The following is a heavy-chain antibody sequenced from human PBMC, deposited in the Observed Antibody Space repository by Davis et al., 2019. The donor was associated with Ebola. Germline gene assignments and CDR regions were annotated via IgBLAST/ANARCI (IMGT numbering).Heavy chain of an antibody. CDR2: ISAYNGNT. V-gene: IGHV1-18*04. Sequence: ASVKVSCKASGYTFTSYGISWVRQAPGQGLEWMGWISAYNGNTNYAQKFQGRVTMTRDTSTSTVYMELSSLRSEDTAVYYCARDLYPQITMMIEGHAFDIWGQGTMVTVSS. D-gene: IGHD3-22*01. J-gene: IGHJ3*02. CDR3: ARDLYPQITMMIEGHAFDI. CDR1: GYTFTSYG.